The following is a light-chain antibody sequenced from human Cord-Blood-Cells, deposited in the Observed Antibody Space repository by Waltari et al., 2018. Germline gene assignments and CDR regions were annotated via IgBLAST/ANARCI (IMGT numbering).Light chain of an antibody. CDR2: DAS. J-gene: IGKJ4*01. V-gene: IGKV3-11*01. Sequence: EMVLTQSPATRSLSPGERATLSCRASQSVSSYLAWYQQKPGQAPRLLIYDASNRATGIPARFSGSGSGTDFTLTISSLEPEDFAVYYCQQRSNWLTFGGGTKVEIK. CDR1: QSVSSY. CDR3: QQRSNWLT.